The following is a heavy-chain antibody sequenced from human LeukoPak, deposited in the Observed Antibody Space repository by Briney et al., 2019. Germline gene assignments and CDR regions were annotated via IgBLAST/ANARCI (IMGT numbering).Heavy chain of an antibody. D-gene: IGHD1-26*01. CDR2: MNPNSGNT. CDR3: AREAQWELLGYGY. J-gene: IGHJ4*02. CDR1: GYTFTSYD. V-gene: IGHV1-8*01. Sequence: ASVKVSCKASGYTFTSYDINWVRQATGQGLEWMGWMNPNSGNTGYAQKFQGRVTMTRNTSISTAYMELSRLRSDDTAVYYCAREAQWELLGYGYWGQGTLVTVSS.